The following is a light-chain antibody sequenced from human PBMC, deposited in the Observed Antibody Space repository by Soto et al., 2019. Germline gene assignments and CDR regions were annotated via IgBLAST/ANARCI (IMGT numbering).Light chain of an antibody. CDR3: QQYSTSRT. CDR1: QSVGSSY. Sequence: EIVLTQSPVTLSLSPGERATLSCGTSQSVGSSYLAWYQQKPGLAPRLLIYDASIRATGIPDGFSGSGSGADFTLTISRLEPEDFALYYCQQYSTSRTFGQGTKVDIK. V-gene: IGKV3D-20*01. CDR2: DAS. J-gene: IGKJ1*01.